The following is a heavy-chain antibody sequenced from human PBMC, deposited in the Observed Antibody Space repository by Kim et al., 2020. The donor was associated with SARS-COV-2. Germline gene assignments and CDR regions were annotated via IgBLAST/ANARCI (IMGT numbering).Heavy chain of an antibody. J-gene: IGHJ4*02. V-gene: IGHV3-7*01. D-gene: IGHD6-13*01. CDR2: EK. Sequence: EKYYVDTVKGRFTISRDNAKNSLYLQMNSLRAEDTAVYYCARDLPGILDYWGQGTLVTVSS. CDR3: ARDLPGILDY.